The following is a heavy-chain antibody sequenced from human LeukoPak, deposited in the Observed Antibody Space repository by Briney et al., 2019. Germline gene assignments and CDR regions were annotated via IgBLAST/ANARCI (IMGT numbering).Heavy chain of an antibody. Sequence: SVKVSCKASGGTFSSYAISWVRQAPGQGLEWMGGIIPIFGTANYAQKFQGRVTITTDESTSTAYMELSSLRSEDTAVYCCARSPTDFWSGYRSEYYYYYYMDVWGKGTTVTVSS. CDR1: GGTFSSYA. J-gene: IGHJ6*03. V-gene: IGHV1-69*05. CDR2: IIPIFGTA. D-gene: IGHD3-3*01. CDR3: ARSPTDFWSGYRSEYYYYYYMDV.